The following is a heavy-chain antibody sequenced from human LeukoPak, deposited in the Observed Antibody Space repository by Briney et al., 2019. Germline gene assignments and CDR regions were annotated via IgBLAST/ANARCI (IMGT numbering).Heavy chain of an antibody. CDR3: ARVGYNWNLWFDF. D-gene: IGHD1-7*01. Sequence: SETLSLTCTVSGYSMSSGYYWGWIRQPPGKGLQWIGSIFHSGNSYYNPSLKSRVTISVDTSKNQFSLKVNSVTAADTAVYYCARVGYNWNLWFDFWGRGTTVTVSS. CDR2: IFHSGNS. V-gene: IGHV4-38-2*02. CDR1: GYSMSSGYY. J-gene: IGHJ3*01.